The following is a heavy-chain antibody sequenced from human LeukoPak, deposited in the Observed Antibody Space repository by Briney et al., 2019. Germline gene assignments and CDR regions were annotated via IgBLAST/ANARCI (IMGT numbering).Heavy chain of an antibody. CDR3: ASIPPIFGVVTTGYYMDV. Sequence: SETLSLICAVYGGSFSGYYWSWIRQPPGKGLEWIGYIYYSGSTNYNPSLKSRVTISVDTSKNQFSLKLSSVTAADTAVYYCASIPPIFGVVTTGYYMDVWGKGTTVTVSS. CDR2: IYYSGST. D-gene: IGHD3-3*01. J-gene: IGHJ6*03. CDR1: GGSFSGYY. V-gene: IGHV4-59*01.